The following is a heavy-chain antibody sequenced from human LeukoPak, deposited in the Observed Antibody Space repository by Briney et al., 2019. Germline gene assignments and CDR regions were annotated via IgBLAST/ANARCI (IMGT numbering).Heavy chain of an antibody. CDR3: AKAAVYSNRWTPFDD. J-gene: IGHJ4*02. CDR2: LAGDGVNI. V-gene: IGHV3-30*18. D-gene: IGHD2/OR15-2a*01. CDR1: GFTFSSYS. Sequence: PGGSLRLSCAASGFTFSSYSTNWVRQAPGKGLEWVALLAGDGVNIFYADSVKGRFTISRDNSKNTLYLQMNSLRPEDTAVYYCAKAAVYSNRWTPFDDWGQGTLVTVSS.